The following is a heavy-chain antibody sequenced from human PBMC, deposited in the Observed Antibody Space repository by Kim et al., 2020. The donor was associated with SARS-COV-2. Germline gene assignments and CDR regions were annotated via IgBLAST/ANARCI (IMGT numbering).Heavy chain of an antibody. CDR2: IYYSGST. V-gene: IGHV4-39*01. CDR1: GGSISSSSYY. J-gene: IGHJ4*02. D-gene: IGHD2-15*01. Sequence: SETLSLTCNVSGGSISSSSYYWGWIRQPPGKGLEWIGSIYYSGSTYYNPSLKSRVTISVDTSKNQFSLKLSSVTAADTAVYYCARQVAMGVDFDYWGQGT. CDR3: ARQVAMGVDFDY.